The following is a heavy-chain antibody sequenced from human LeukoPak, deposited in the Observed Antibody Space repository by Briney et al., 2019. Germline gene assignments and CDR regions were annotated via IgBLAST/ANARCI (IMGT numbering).Heavy chain of an antibody. D-gene: IGHD3-10*01. J-gene: IGHJ3*02. V-gene: IGHV4-39*01. Sequence: PSETLSLTCTVSGGSISSSRYYWGWIRQPPGKGLEWIGSIYYSGSTYYNPSLQSRVTVSVDTSKNQFSLKLSSVTAADTAVYYCARGHLFLWLGVRDAFDIWGQGTMVTVSS. CDR2: IYYSGST. CDR3: ARGHLFLWLGVRDAFDI. CDR1: GGSISSSRYY.